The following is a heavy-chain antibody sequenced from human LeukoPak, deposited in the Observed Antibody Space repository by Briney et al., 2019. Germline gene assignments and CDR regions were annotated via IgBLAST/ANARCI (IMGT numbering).Heavy chain of an antibody. J-gene: IGHJ4*02. CDR3: ARDGAFDY. CDR1: GYTFTGSY. CDR2: INLNSGGT. V-gene: IGHV1-2*02. Sequence: GASVKVSCRASGYTFTGSYMHWVRQAPGQGLEWMGWINLNSGGTNYAQKFQDRVTMPRDPSISTAYMELSRLTSDDTAVYYCARDGAFDYWSQGTLVTVSS.